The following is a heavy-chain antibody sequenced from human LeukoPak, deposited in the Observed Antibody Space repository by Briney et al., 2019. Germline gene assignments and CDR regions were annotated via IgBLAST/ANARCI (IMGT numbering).Heavy chain of an antibody. V-gene: IGHV4-34*01. CDR3: ARGDDYSKTPDH. CDR1: GGSFSGYY. J-gene: IGHJ5*02. Sequence: SETLSLTCAVYGGSFSGYYWSWIRQPPGKGLEWIGEINHSGSTNYNPSLKSRVSISVDTSKNQFSLKLSSVTAADTAVYYCARGDDYSKTPDHWGQGTLVTVSS. D-gene: IGHD4-11*01. CDR2: INHSGST.